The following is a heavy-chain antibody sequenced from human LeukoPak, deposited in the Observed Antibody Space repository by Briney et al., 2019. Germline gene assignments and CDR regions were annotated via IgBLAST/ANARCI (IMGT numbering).Heavy chain of an antibody. CDR2: ISGSGGST. Sequence: GGSLRLSCAASGFTLSSYAMSWVRQAPGKGLEWVSAISGSGGSTYYADSVKGRFTISRDNSKNTLYLQMNSLRAEGTAVYYCAKDRGEYYDYVWGSYRLSYFDYWGQGTLVTVSS. CDR3: AKDRGEYYDYVWGSYRLSYFDY. V-gene: IGHV3-23*01. D-gene: IGHD3-16*02. CDR1: GFTLSSYA. J-gene: IGHJ4*02.